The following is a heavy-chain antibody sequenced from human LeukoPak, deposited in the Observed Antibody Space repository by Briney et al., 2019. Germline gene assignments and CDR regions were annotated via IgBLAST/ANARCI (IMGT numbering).Heavy chain of an antibody. Sequence: SQTLSLTCTVSGGSIRTSGNYWSWIRQPPGKGLEWIGYMYRTGSTNYNPSLKSRVTITPDTSKNQFSLRLTSVTAADTAVYYCAREGTYGWYNWFDPWGQGTLVTVSS. CDR1: GGSIRTSGNY. CDR3: AREGTYGWYNWFDP. CDR2: MYRTGST. V-gene: IGHV4-61*08. D-gene: IGHD6-19*01. J-gene: IGHJ5*02.